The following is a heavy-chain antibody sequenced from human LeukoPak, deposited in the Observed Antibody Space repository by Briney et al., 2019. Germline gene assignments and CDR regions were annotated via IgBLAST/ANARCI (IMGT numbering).Heavy chain of an antibody. CDR1: RYSFTTYW. Sequence: GESLQISCKGPRYSFTTYWIGWVRQMPGKGLEWMGILNPGDSDTRYSPSFQGQATISADKFITTTHLLWSSLKASVIDMYYCARLQLRRYYGSGSYGEAFDMWGQGTMVIVSS. V-gene: IGHV5-51*01. D-gene: IGHD3-10*01. CDR2: LNPGDSDT. CDR3: ARLQLRRYYGSGSYGEAFDM. J-gene: IGHJ3*02.